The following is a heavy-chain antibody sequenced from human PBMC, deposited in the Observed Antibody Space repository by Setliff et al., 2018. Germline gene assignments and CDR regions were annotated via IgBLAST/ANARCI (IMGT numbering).Heavy chain of an antibody. Sequence: ESLKISCKGSGYSFTSNWIAWVRQMPGKGLEWMGIIYPGDSDTRYSPSFEGQVTISADKSISTAYLQWSGLKASDTAMYYCARQYYNFWSGYSPKKGWFDPWGQGTLVTVSS. D-gene: IGHD3-3*01. CDR1: GYSFTSNW. V-gene: IGHV5-51*01. J-gene: IGHJ5*02. CDR3: ARQYYNFWSGYSPKKGWFDP. CDR2: IYPGDSDT.